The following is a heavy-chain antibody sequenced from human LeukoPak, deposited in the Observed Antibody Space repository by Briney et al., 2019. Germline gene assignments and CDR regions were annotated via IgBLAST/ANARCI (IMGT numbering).Heavy chain of an antibody. CDR2: ISAYNGNT. V-gene: IGHV1-18*04. CDR1: GYTFTSYG. Sequence: GASVTVSCKASGYTFTSYGISWVRQAPGQGLEWMGWISAYNGNTNYAQKLQGRVTMTTDTSTSTAYMELRSLRSDDTAVYYCARAPSSGWSPYYFDYWGQGTLVTVSS. J-gene: IGHJ4*02. CDR3: ARAPSSGWSPYYFDY. D-gene: IGHD6-19*01.